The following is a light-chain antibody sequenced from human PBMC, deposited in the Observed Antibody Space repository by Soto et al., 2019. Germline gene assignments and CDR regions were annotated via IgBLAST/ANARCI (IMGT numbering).Light chain of an antibody. V-gene: IGKV3-20*01. J-gene: IGKJ3*01. CDR3: QQYGSSPFT. Sequence: EIVLTQSPGTLSLSPGERATLSCRASQSVSSSYLAWYQQKPGQTPRLLFYGASSRPTGIPDRFSGSGSGTDFTLTISRLEPEDFAVYYCQQYGSSPFTFGPGTKVDIK. CDR1: QSVSSSY. CDR2: GAS.